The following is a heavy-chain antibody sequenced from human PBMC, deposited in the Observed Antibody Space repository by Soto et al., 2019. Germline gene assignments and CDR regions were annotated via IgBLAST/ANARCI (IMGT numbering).Heavy chain of an antibody. V-gene: IGHV4-34*01. J-gene: IGHJ6*02. CDR3: AQLYGGGWYGGYYYGMDV. D-gene: IGHD6-19*01. CDR1: GGSFSGYY. Sequence: SETLSLTCAVYGGSFSGYYWSWIRQPPGKGLEWIGEINHSGSTNYNPSLKSRVTRSVDTSKNQFSLKLSSVTAADTAVYYCAQLYGGGWYGGYYYGMDVWGQGTTVTVSS. CDR2: INHSGST.